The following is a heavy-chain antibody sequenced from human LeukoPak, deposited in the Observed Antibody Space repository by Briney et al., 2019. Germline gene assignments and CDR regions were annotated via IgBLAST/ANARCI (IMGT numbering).Heavy chain of an antibody. CDR2: ISAYNGNT. Sequence: GASVKVSFKASGYTFTIYGISWVRQAPGQGLEWMGWISAYNGNTNYAQKLQGRVTMTTDTSTSTAYMELRSLRSDDTAVYYCARAGYYYGSGSYREFDYWGQGTLVTVSS. V-gene: IGHV1-18*01. CDR1: GYTFTIYG. CDR3: ARAGYYYGSGSYREFDY. D-gene: IGHD3-10*01. J-gene: IGHJ4*02.